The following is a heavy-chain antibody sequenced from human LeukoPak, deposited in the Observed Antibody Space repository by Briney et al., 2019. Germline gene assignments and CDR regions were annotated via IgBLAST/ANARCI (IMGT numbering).Heavy chain of an antibody. D-gene: IGHD2-21*01. CDR3: ARDPPIDYGDY. V-gene: IGHV1-69*04. J-gene: IGHJ4*02. Sequence: ASVKVSCKASGGTFSSYAISWVRQTPGQGLEWMGRISPILGIANYAQKFQGRVTITADKSTSTAYMELSSLRSEDTAVYYCARDPPIDYGDYWGQGTLVTVSS. CDR2: ISPILGIA. CDR1: GGTFSSYA.